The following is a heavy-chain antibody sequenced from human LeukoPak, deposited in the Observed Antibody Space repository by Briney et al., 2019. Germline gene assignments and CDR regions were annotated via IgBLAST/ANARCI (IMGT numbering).Heavy chain of an antibody. V-gene: IGHV3-23*01. J-gene: IGHJ4*01. CDR3: AKDLRVRLFIIGPLH. CDR1: GFTFSSYA. Sequence: GGSLTLSCAASGFTFSSYAMSWVRQASGKGLEWVSTISGSGGSTYYADSVKGQFTISRDNSKNTLYLQMNSLRAEDTAVYYCAKDLRVRLFIIGPLHSGHGTLVPVSS. CDR2: ISGSGGST. D-gene: IGHD3-10*01.